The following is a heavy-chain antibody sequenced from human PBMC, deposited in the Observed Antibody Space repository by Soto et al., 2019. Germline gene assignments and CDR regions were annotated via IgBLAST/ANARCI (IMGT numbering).Heavy chain of an antibody. Sequence: SETLSLTCAVYGGSFSGYYWSWIRQPPGKGLEWIGEINHSGSTNYNPSLKSRVTISVDTSKNQFSLKLSSVTAADTAVYYCARIRDSYGSDRRCVFXIWGQGTMVTVSS. CDR2: INHSGST. CDR3: ARIRDSYGSDRRCVFXI. CDR1: GGSFSGYY. V-gene: IGHV4-34*01. D-gene: IGHD5-18*01. J-gene: IGHJ3*02.